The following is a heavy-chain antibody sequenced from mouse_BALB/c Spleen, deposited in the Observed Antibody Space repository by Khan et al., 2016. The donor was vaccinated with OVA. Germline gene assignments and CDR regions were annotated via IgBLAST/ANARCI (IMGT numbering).Heavy chain of an antibody. CDR3: ARRDYEAMDY. D-gene: IGHD2-4*01. J-gene: IGHJ4*01. V-gene: IGHV14-1*02. Sequence: EVQLQQSGAELVRPGALVKLSCKASGFNIKDYYIHWVKQRPEQGLEWIGWFDPENGNTIYDPKFQGKASITADTSSNTAYLQLSSLTSEDTAVYYCARRDYEAMDYWGQGTSVTVSS. CDR1: GFNIKDYY. CDR2: FDPENGNT.